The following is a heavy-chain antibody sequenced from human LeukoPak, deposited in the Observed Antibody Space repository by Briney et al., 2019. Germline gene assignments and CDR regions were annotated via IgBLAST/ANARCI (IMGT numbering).Heavy chain of an antibody. CDR1: GYSISSGYY. CDR2: INHSGST. CDR3: ARGRLRSGNFYYMDV. Sequence: SETLSLTCVVSGYSISSGYYWGWIRQPPGKGLEWIGSINHSGSTNYNPSLKSRVTIAIGTSKNQFSLKLSSVTAADTAVYYCARGRLRSGNFYYMDVWGKGTTVIVSS. D-gene: IGHD3-3*01. V-gene: IGHV4-38-2*01. J-gene: IGHJ6*03.